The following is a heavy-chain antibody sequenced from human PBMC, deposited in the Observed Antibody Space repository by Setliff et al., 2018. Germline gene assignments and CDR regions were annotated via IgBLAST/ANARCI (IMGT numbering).Heavy chain of an antibody. CDR1: GASIRNNYY. V-gene: IGHV4-39*02. D-gene: IGHD6-13*01. J-gene: IGHJ4*02. CDR2: IFYSGST. CDR3: AREGSIAAAPFDFDY. Sequence: SETLSLTCAVSGASIRNNYYWGWIRQSPGTGLEWIGSIFYSGSTYYNPSLKSRVTISVDTSKNQFSLKLSSVTAADTAVYYCAREGSIAAAPFDFDYWGQGTLVTVSS.